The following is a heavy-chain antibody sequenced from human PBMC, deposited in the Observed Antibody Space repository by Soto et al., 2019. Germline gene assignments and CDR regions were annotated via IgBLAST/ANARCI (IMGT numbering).Heavy chain of an antibody. CDR2: ISYDGSNK. D-gene: IGHD2-8*01. J-gene: IGHJ6*02. Sequence: QVQLVESGGGVVQPGRSLRLSCAASGFTFSSYAIHWVRQAPGKGLEWVAVISYDGSNKYYADSVKGRFTISRDNSKNTLYLQMNSLRAEDTAVYYCAREMVARAFLGYGMDVWGQGTTVTVSS. CDR3: AREMVARAFLGYGMDV. CDR1: GFTFSSYA. V-gene: IGHV3-30-3*01.